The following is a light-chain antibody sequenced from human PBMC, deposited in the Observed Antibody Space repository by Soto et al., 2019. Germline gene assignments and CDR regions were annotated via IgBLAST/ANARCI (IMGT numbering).Light chain of an antibody. CDR1: SSDVGGYNY. J-gene: IGLJ1*01. CDR3: SSYTSSIFYV. V-gene: IGLV2-14*01. CDR2: DVS. Sequence: QSVLTQPASVSGSPGQSITISCTGTSSDVGGYNYVSWYQQHPGKAPKLMIYDVSNRPSGVSNRFSGSKSGNTASLTISGPQAEDEADYYCSSYTSSIFYVFGTGTKVTVL.